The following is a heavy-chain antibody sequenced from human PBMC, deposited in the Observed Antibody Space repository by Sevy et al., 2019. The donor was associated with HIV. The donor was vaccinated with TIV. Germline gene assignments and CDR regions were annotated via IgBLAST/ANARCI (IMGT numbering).Heavy chain of an antibody. Sequence: ASVKVSCKASGYTFTSYDINWVRQATGQGLEWMGWMNPNSGNTGYAQTFQGRVTMTRNTSISTAYMELSSLRSEDTAVYYCARGVVVPAENWFDPWGQGTLVTVSS. CDR1: GYTFTSYD. J-gene: IGHJ5*02. CDR3: ARGVVVPAENWFDP. CDR2: MNPNSGNT. D-gene: IGHD2-2*01. V-gene: IGHV1-8*01.